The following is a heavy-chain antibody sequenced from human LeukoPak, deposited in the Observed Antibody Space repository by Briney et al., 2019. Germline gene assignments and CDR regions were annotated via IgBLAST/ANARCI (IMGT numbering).Heavy chain of an antibody. Sequence: PGGSLRLSCTTSGFAFSNYAMNSVRQAPGKGPEWVSGTSGFNTYYADSVKGRFTIFRDNSKNVLYLQMDRLRAEDTAVYSCAKDVCTSPRCLLYFDSWGQGTLVTVSS. CDR2: TSGFNT. J-gene: IGHJ4*02. D-gene: IGHD2-8*01. CDR1: GFAFSNYA. CDR3: AKDVCTSPRCLLYFDS. V-gene: IGHV3-23*01.